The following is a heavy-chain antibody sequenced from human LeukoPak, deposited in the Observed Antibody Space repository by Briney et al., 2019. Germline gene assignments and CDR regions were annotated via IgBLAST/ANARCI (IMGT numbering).Heavy chain of an antibody. CDR1: GFTFSSYA. V-gene: IGHV3-23*01. J-gene: IGHJ4*02. Sequence: GASLRLSCEASGFTFSSYAMSWVRQAPGKGLEWVSAISGSGGSTYYADSVKGRFTISRDNSKNTLYLQMNSLRAEDTAVYYCAKGETYYYDSSGRIWGQGTLVTVSS. CDR3: AKGETYYYDSSGRI. CDR2: ISGSGGST. D-gene: IGHD3-22*01.